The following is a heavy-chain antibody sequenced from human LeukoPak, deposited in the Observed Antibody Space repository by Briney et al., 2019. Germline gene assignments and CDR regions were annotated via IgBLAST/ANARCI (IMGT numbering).Heavy chain of an antibody. Sequence: TGGSLRLSCAASGFTFSDHAMHWVRQAPGKGLEWVSAVGIAADTFYPGSVEGRFTISRENAKNSLYLQMNSLRVEDTAVYYCVRQKKSHGNFDYWGQGTLVTVSS. CDR3: VRQKKSHGNFDY. V-gene: IGHV3-13*01. D-gene: IGHD1-26*01. CDR1: GFTFSDHA. J-gene: IGHJ4*02. CDR2: VGIAADT.